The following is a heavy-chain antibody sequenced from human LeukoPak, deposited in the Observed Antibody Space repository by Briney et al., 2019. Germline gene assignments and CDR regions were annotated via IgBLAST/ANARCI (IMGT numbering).Heavy chain of an antibody. CDR2: IHYDGNT. D-gene: IGHD5-24*01. CDR3: ARHSLNNYGSYY. V-gene: IGHV4-39*01. J-gene: IGHJ4*02. Sequence: SETLSLTCTVSGGSISSSTYSWTWIRQPPGKGLEWIGSIHYDGNTYYKPSLKSRVAISVDTSKIQFSLRLSSATAADMATYYCARHSLNNYGSYYWGQGTLVTVSS. CDR1: GGSISSSTYS.